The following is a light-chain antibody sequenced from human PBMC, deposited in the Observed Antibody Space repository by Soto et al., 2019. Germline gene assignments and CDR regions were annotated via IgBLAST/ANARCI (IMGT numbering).Light chain of an antibody. Sequence: QSVLTQPTSASGTPGQRVTISCSGSSSNIGSNYVYWYQQLPGTAPQLLIYRNNQRPSGVPDRFSGSKSGTSASLAISGLRSEDEADYYCAAWDDSLSGVVFGGGTQLTVL. CDR1: SSNIGSNY. CDR3: AAWDDSLSGVV. V-gene: IGLV1-47*01. CDR2: RNN. J-gene: IGLJ2*01.